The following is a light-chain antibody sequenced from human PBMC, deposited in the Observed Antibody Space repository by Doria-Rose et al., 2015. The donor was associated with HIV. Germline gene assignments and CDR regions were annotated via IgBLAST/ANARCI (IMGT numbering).Light chain of an antibody. J-gene: IGKJ3*01. CDR1: QSLLYTSKNY. V-gene: IGKV4-1*01. CDR3: QQYYDTPS. CDR2: WAS. Sequence: DIRLTQSPESLGMSLGERATLNCKSNQSLLYTSKNYLAWYQQKPGQPPKLLIYWASTRQSGVPARFSGSGSGTDFTLTISSLEAEDVAVYYCQQYYDTPSFGRGTTVDIK.